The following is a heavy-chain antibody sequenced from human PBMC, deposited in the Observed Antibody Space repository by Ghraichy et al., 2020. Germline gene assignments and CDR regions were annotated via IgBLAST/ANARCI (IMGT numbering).Heavy chain of an antibody. Sequence: GGSLRLSCAASGFTFSSYWMSWVRQAPGKGLEWVANIKQDGSEKYYVDSVKGRFTISRDNAKNSLYLQMNSLRAEDTAVYYCARPYYDFWSGYYTRSYYFDYWGQGTLVTVSS. CDR3: ARPYYDFWSGYYTRSYYFDY. J-gene: IGHJ4*02. D-gene: IGHD3-3*01. CDR1: GFTFSSYW. CDR2: IKQDGSEK. V-gene: IGHV3-7*01.